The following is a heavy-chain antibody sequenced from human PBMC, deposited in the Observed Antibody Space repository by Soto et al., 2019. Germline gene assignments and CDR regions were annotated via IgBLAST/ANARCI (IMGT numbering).Heavy chain of an antibody. D-gene: IGHD2-15*01. Sequence: SETLSLTSSVSGYSVSSSDYYWAWIRQPPGKGLEWIGSMLYSGLTYYNPSLKSRVTLSVDTSKNQFSVRLNSVTASDTAVYYCAPLSVSLSGPYGIHVWGQGTTVTVSS. V-gene: IGHV4-39*01. CDR2: MLYSGLT. CDR1: GYSVSSSDYY. CDR3: APLSVSLSGPYGIHV. J-gene: IGHJ6*02.